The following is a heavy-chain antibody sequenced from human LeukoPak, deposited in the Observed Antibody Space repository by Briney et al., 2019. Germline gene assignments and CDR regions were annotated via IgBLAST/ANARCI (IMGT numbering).Heavy chain of an antibody. Sequence: PSETLSLTCTVSGGSISSYYWSRIRQPPGKGLEWIGNIYYSGSTNYNPSLKSRVTISVDTPKNQFSLKLSSVTAADTAVYYCAASMVRGVIIRRKPYLFDYWGQGTLVTVSS. D-gene: IGHD3-10*01. CDR2: IYYSGST. J-gene: IGHJ4*02. CDR3: AASMVRGVIIRRKPYLFDY. V-gene: IGHV4-59*01. CDR1: GGSISSYY.